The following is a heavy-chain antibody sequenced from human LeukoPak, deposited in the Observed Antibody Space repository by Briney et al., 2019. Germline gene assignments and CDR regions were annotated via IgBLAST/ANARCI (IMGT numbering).Heavy chain of an antibody. CDR2: INRDGSQK. Sequence: GGSLRLSCAASGFSLSGYWMTWVRQAPGKGLEWVANINRDGSQKNHVDSVKGRFTISRDNAKNSLYLQMNSLRAEDTAVYYCARDRRLAALWGQGTLVTVSS. V-gene: IGHV3-7*01. J-gene: IGHJ4*02. CDR1: GFSLSGYW. CDR3: ARDRRLAAL.